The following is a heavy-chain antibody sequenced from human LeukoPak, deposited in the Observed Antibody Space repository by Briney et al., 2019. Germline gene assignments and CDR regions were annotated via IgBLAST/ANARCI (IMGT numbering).Heavy chain of an antibody. Sequence: ASVKVSCKASGYTFTGYHMHWVRQAPGQGLEWMGRINPNTGDTNFAQNFQGRVNMTRDTSITTAYMELSRLRSDDTAVYYCAREGSSGYSSSWYPEYYYYYYMDVWGKGTTVTVSS. CDR3: AREGSSGYSSSWYPEYYYYYYMDV. D-gene: IGHD6-13*01. CDR2: INPNTGDT. V-gene: IGHV1-2*02. CDR1: GYTFTGYH. J-gene: IGHJ6*03.